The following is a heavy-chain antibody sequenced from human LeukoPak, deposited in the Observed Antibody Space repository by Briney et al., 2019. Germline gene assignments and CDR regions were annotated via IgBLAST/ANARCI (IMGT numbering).Heavy chain of an antibody. D-gene: IGHD4-17*01. CDR2: IGTAGDT. CDR3: ARGYYGDYDPSENWYFDL. CDR1: GFTFSSYD. Sequence: GGSLRLSCAASGFTFSSYDMHWVRQATGKGLEWVSAIGTAGDTYYPGSVKGRFTISRENAKNSLYLQMNSLRAGDTAVYYCARGYYGDYDPSENWYFDLWGRGTLVTVSS. V-gene: IGHV3-13*01. J-gene: IGHJ2*01.